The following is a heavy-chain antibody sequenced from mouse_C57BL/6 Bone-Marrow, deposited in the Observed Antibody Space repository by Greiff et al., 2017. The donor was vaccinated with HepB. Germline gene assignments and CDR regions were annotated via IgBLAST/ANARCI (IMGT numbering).Heavy chain of an antibody. CDR2: IYPGSGST. V-gene: IGHV1-55*01. J-gene: IGHJ4*01. CDR1: GYTFTSYW. Sequence: QVQLQQPGAELVKPGASVKMSCKASGYTFTSYWITWVKQRPGQGLECIGDIYPGSGSTNYNEKFKSKATLTVDTSSSTAYMQLSSLTSEDSAVYYCARCDGYYDAMDYWGQGTSVTVSS. CDR3: ARCDGYYDAMDY. D-gene: IGHD2-3*01.